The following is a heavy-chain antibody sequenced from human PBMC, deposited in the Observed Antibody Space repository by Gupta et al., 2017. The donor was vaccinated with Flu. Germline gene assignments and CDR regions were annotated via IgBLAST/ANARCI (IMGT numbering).Heavy chain of an antibody. Sequence: EVQLVESGGGLVKHGGSLSLSCAASGFTFSSYTMNWVRQAPGKGLEWVSSISSGSSYIYYADSVKGRFTISRDNAKNSLYLQMNSLRAEDTAVYYCARRTTTDFDSWGQGTLVTVSS. CDR2: ISSGSSYI. V-gene: IGHV3-21*01. CDR3: ARRTTTDFDS. D-gene: IGHD1-1*01. CDR1: GFTFSSYT. J-gene: IGHJ4*02.